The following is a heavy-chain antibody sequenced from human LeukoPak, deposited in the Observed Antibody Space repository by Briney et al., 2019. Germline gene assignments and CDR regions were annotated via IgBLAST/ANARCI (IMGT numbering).Heavy chain of an antibody. D-gene: IGHD2-15*01. CDR2: ISAYNGNT. CDR3: ARDPQGGGKHDY. V-gene: IGHV1-18*01. Sequence: GASVKVSCKASGYILTSYGISWVRQAPGQGLEWMGWISAYNGNTNYAQKLQGRVTMTTDTSTSTAYMELRSLRSDDTAVYYCARDPQGGGKHDYWGQGTLVTVSS. J-gene: IGHJ4*02. CDR1: GYILTSYG.